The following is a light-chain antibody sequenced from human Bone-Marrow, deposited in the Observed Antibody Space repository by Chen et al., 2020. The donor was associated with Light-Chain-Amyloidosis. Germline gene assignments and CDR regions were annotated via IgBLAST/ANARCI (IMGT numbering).Light chain of an antibody. Sequence: NFMLTQPHSVSESPGKTVIISCTRSSGSIATNYVQWYQQRPGSSPTTVIYEDDQRPSGVPDGFSGSIDRSSNSASLTISGLKTEEEADYYCQSYQGSSQGVFGGGTKLTVL. J-gene: IGLJ3*02. V-gene: IGLV6-57*01. CDR1: SGSIATNY. CDR2: EDD. CDR3: QSYQGSSQGV.